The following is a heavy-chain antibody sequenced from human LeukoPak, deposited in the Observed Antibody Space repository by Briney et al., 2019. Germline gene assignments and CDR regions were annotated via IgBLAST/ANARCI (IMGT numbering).Heavy chain of an antibody. Sequence: GGSLRLSCAASGFIFNNYAMTWVRQAPGKGLEWVSYISSSGSTIYYADSVKGRFTISRDNAKNSLYLQMNSLRAEDTAVYYCARDDPPHYDILTGYYPVFAFDIWGQGTMVTVSS. CDR2: ISSSGSTI. J-gene: IGHJ3*02. V-gene: IGHV3-48*04. CDR1: GFIFNNYA. CDR3: ARDDPPHYDILTGYYPVFAFDI. D-gene: IGHD3-9*01.